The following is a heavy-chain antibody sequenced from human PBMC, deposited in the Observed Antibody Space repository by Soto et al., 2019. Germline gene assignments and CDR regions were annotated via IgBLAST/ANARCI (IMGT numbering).Heavy chain of an antibody. V-gene: IGHV1-69*01. J-gene: IGHJ6*02. Sequence: QVQLVQSGAEVKKPGSPVKVSCKAPGGTFSSYAISWVRQAPGQGFEWMGGIIPIFGTAKYAQKFQGRVTITADESTSTGYMELSSLRSEDTAVYYCARSQGGSSSLDIYYYYYYGMDVWGQGTTVTVSS. D-gene: IGHD2-15*01. CDR2: IIPIFGTA. CDR1: GGTFSSYA. CDR3: ARSQGGSSSLDIYYYYYYGMDV.